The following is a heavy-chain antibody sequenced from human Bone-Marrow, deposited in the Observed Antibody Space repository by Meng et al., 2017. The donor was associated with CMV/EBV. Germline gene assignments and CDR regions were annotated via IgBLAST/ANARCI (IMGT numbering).Heavy chain of an antibody. D-gene: IGHD2-2*01. V-gene: IGHV1-69*05. CDR3: ARSLGYCSSTSCRAGFGAFDI. CDR1: GGTFSSYA. CDR2: IIPIFGTA. Sequence: SVKVSCKVSGGTFSSYAISWVRQAPGQGLEWMGGIIPIFGTANYAQKFQGRVTITTDESTSTAYMELSSLRSEDTAVYYCARSLGYCSSTSCRAGFGAFDIWGQGKMVTVAS. J-gene: IGHJ3*02.